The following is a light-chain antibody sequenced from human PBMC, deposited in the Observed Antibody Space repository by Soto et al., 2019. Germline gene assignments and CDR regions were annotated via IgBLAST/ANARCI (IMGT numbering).Light chain of an antibody. CDR1: SGHSDYA. Sequence: QLVLTQSPSASASPGASVKITCTLSSGHSDYAIAWHQQQPEKGPRYLMKVTSDGSHTKGDGIPDRFSGSSSGADRYLTISSLRSDDEADYYCQAWGTGGVFGGGTKVTVL. J-gene: IGLJ3*02. CDR3: QAWGTGGV. CDR2: VTSDGSH. V-gene: IGLV4-69*01.